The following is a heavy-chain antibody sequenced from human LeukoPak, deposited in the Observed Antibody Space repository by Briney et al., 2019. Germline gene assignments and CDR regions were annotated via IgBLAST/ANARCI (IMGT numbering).Heavy chain of an antibody. CDR2: INPNSGGT. CDR1: GYTFTSYG. V-gene: IGHV1-2*02. D-gene: IGHD3-22*01. Sequence: ASVKVSCKASGYTFTSYGISWVRQAPGQGLEWMGWINPNSGGTNYAQKFQGRVTMTRDTSISTAYMELSRLRSDDTAVYYCARAHYYDSSGYPDRDYWGQGTLVTVSS. CDR3: ARAHYYDSSGYPDRDY. J-gene: IGHJ4*02.